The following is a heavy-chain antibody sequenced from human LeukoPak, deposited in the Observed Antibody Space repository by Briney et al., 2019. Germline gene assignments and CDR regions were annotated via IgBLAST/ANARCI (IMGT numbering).Heavy chain of an antibody. CDR2: ISSSSTYI. Sequence: LSLTCAVYGGSFSGYYWSWIRQPPGKGLEWVSSISSSSTYIYYADSVKGRFTISRDNAKNSLYLQVNSLRAEDTAVYYCARGTGTTAYFDYWGQGTPVTVSS. J-gene: IGHJ4*02. CDR3: ARGTGTTAYFDY. CDR1: GGSFSGYY. V-gene: IGHV3-11*06. D-gene: IGHD1-1*01.